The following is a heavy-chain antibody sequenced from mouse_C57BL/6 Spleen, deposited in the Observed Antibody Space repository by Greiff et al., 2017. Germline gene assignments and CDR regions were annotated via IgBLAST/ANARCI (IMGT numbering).Heavy chain of an antibody. V-gene: IGHV1-7*01. CDR1: GYTFTSYW. Sequence: VKLVESGAELAKPGASVKLSCKASGYTFTSYWMHWVKQRPGQGLEWIGYINPSSGYTKYNQKFKDKATLTADKSSGTAYMQLSSLTYEDSAVYYCASGSGSGYAMDYWGQGTSVTVSS. CDR2: INPSSGYT. CDR3: ASGSGSGYAMDY. J-gene: IGHJ4*01. D-gene: IGHD3-2*02.